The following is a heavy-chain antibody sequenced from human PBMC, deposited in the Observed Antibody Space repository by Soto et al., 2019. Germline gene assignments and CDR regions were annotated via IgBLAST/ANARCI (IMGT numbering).Heavy chain of an antibody. CDR1: GGSFSGYY. J-gene: IGHJ4*02. Sequence: PSETLSLTCAVYGGSFSGYYWSWIRQPPGKGLEWIGEINHSGSTNYNPSLKSRVTISVDTSKNQFSLKLSSVTAADTAVYYCARGKPAARRETSYYFDYWGQGTLVTVSS. CDR2: INHSGST. CDR3: ARGKPAARRETSYYFDY. D-gene: IGHD2-2*01. V-gene: IGHV4-34*01.